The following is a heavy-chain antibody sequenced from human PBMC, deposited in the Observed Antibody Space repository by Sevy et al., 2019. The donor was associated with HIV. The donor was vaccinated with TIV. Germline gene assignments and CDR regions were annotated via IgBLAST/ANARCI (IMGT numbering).Heavy chain of an antibody. J-gene: IGHJ4*02. Sequence: GGSLRLSCAASRFTFSSYAIHWARQAPGKGLEWVAFISYDGTDIYYADSVKGRFTISRDNSKNTLFLQMNSLRAEDTAVYYCARDGISSGWYRGYYFDYWGQGTLVTVSS. D-gene: IGHD6-19*01. CDR2: ISYDGTDI. CDR3: ARDGISSGWYRGYYFDY. CDR1: RFTFSSYA. V-gene: IGHV3-30*04.